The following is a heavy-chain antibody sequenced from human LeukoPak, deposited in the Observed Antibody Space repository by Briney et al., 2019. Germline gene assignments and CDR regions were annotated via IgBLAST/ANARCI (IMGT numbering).Heavy chain of an antibody. D-gene: IGHD4-23*01. V-gene: IGHV4-4*09. J-gene: IGHJ4*02. CDR1: DGSISNSY. CDR3: AYSYDGKVVPFDC. CDR2: IHSSGST. Sequence: SETLSLTCTISDGSISNSYWNWVRQPPGKGLEWLGYIHSSGSTNYNPSLKSRITLSLDTSKSQFSLRLTSVTAADTAVYYCAYSYDGKVVPFDCWGQGSLVTVSS.